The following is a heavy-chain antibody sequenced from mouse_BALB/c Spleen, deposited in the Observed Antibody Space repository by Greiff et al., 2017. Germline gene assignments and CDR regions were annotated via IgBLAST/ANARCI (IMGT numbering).Heavy chain of an antibody. CDR2: ISSGGST. J-gene: IGHJ4*01. Sequence: EVKVVESGGGLVKPGGSLKLSCAASGFTFSSYAMSWVRQTPEKRLEWVASISSGGSTYYPDSVKGRFTISRDNARNILYLQMSSLRSEDTAMYYCARVYYGSYAMDYWGQGTSVTVSS. CDR1: GFTFSSYA. D-gene: IGHD1-1*01. CDR3: ARVYYGSYAMDY. V-gene: IGHV5-6-5*01.